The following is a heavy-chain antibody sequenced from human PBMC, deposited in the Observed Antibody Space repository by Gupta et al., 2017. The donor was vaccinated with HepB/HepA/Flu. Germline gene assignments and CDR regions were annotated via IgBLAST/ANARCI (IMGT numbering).Heavy chain of an antibody. J-gene: IGHJ3*02. CDR1: GYSFTSYV. D-gene: IGHD2-8*01. V-gene: IGHV1-3*01. CDR2: INAGNGKI. Sequence: QVQLVQSGAEVKKPGASVTASCRASGYSFTSYVMHWVRQAPGQRPEWMGWINAGNGKIKYSQMVQGRVTITRDTSASTAYMELSSLGSEDTAVYYWARDQCLNGVCYRNALDIGGKGTMVTV. CDR3: ARDQCLNGVCYRNALDI.